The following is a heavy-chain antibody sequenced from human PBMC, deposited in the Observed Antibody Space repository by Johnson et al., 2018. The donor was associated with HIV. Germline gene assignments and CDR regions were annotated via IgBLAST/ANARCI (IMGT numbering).Heavy chain of an antibody. CDR1: GFTFSSYW. Sequence: QVQLVESGGGLVQPGGSLRLSCAASGFTFSSYWMSWVRQAPGKGLEWVAVISYDGSNKYYADSVKGRFTISRDNSKNTLYLQMNSLRAEDTAVYYCARGIAVSSWVDIWGQGTMVTVSS. V-gene: IGHV3-30-3*01. D-gene: IGHD6-19*01. J-gene: IGHJ3*02. CDR2: ISYDGSNK. CDR3: ARGIAVSSWVDI.